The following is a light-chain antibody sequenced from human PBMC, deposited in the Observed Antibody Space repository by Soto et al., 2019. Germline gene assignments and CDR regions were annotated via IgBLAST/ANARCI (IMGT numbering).Light chain of an antibody. Sequence: EIVLTQSPATLSLSPGERATLSCRASQSVSGSLAWYQQKPGQAPRLLIYDASNRATGIPARFSGSGSGTAFSLTISSLEPEDFALYCFQQRSNGVYTLGQWTKLEI. CDR3: QQRSNGVYT. J-gene: IGKJ2*01. CDR2: DAS. V-gene: IGKV3-11*01. CDR1: QSVSGS.